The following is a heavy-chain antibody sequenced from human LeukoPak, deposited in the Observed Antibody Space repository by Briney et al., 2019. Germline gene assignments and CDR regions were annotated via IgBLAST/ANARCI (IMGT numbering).Heavy chain of an antibody. D-gene: IGHD3-10*01. V-gene: IGHV1-8*01. CDR2: MNPNSGNT. J-gene: IGHJ5*02. CDR3: ARDLWIYYGSGSYYNYLGFDP. Sequence: ASVKVSCKASGYTFTSYDINLVRQATGQGLEWMGWMNPNSGNTGYAQKFQGRVTTTRNTSISTAYMELSSLRSEDTAVYYCARDLWIYYGSGSYYNYLGFDPWGQGTLVTVSS. CDR1: GYTFTSYD.